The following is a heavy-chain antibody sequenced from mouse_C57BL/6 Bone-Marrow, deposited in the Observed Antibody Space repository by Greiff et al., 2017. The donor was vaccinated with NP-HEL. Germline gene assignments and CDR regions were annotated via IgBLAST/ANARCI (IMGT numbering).Heavy chain of an antibody. V-gene: IGHV5-12*01. J-gene: IGHJ4*01. CDR3: ARRPDGYYSYYAMDY. CDR2: ISNGGGST. CDR1: GFTFSDYY. D-gene: IGHD2-3*01. Sequence: EVKLMESGGGLVQPGGSLKLSCAASGFTFSDYYMYWVRQTPEKRLEWVAYISNGGGSTYYPDTVKGRFTISRDNAKNTLYLQMSRLKSEDTAMYYCARRPDGYYSYYAMDYWGQGTSVTVSS.